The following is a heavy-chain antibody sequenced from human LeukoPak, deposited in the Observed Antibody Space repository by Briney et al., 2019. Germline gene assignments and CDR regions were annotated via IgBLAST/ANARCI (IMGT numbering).Heavy chain of an antibody. Sequence: GASVKVSCKASGGTFSSYAISWVRQAPGQGLEWMGGIIPIFGTANYAQKFQGRVTITADESTSTAYMELRSLRSDDTAVYYCARGGGYGDYYDAFDIWGQGTMVTVSS. J-gene: IGHJ3*02. D-gene: IGHD4-17*01. CDR3: ARGGGYGDYYDAFDI. V-gene: IGHV1-69*13. CDR2: IIPIFGTA. CDR1: GGTFSSYA.